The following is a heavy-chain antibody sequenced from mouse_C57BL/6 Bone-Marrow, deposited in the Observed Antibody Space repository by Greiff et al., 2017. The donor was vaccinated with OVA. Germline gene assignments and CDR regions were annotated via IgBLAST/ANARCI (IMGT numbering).Heavy chain of an antibody. D-gene: IGHD2-5*01. J-gene: IGHJ4*01. CDR3: ARPYSNYGAMDY. Sequence: VQLQQPGAELVKPGASVKMSCKASGYTFTSYWITWVKQRPGQGLEWIGDIYPGSGSTNYNEKFKSKGTLTVDTSSSTAYMQLSSLTSEDSAVYYCARPYSNYGAMDYWGQGTSVTVSS. CDR2: IYPGSGST. CDR1: GYTFTSYW. V-gene: IGHV1-55*01.